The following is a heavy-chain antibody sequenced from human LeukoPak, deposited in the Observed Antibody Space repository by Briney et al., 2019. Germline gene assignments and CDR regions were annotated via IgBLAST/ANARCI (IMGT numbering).Heavy chain of an antibody. D-gene: IGHD6-13*01. CDR3: ASTIAQQLVLWFDP. Sequence: SETLSPTCAVYGGSFSGYYWSWIRQPPGKGLEWIGEINHSGSTNYNPSLKSRVTISVDTSKNQFSLKLSSVTAADTAVYYCASTIAQQLVLWFDPWGQGTLVTVSS. V-gene: IGHV4-34*01. J-gene: IGHJ5*02. CDR2: INHSGST. CDR1: GGSFSGYY.